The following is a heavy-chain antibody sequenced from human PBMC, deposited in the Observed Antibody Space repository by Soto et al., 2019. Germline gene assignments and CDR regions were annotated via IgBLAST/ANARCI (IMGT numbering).Heavy chain of an antibody. CDR1: GFTFRSFT. Sequence: GGSLRLSSAASGFTFRSFTMNWVRQAPVKGLEWVSTISSNSAYIYYTDALRGRFTISRDNAKNSLHLQMNSLRAEDTAVYYCARDASRDSSARGWFDPWGPGTLVTVS. J-gene: IGHJ5*02. D-gene: IGHD6-13*01. CDR2: ISSNSAYI. V-gene: IGHV3-21*01. CDR3: ARDASRDSSARGWFDP.